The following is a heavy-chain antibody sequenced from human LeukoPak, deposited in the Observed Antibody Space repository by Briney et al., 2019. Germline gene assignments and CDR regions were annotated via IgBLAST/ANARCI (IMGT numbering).Heavy chain of an antibody. CDR1: GGTFGSYA. CDR3: ARAMVRGAGANWFDP. J-gene: IGHJ5*02. Sequence: ASVKVSCKASGGTFGSYAISWVRQAPGQGLEWMGGIIPIFGTANYAQKFQGRVTITADESTSTAYMELSSLRSEDTAVYYCARAMVRGAGANWFDPWGQGTLVTVSS. CDR2: IIPIFGTA. V-gene: IGHV1-69*01. D-gene: IGHD3-10*01.